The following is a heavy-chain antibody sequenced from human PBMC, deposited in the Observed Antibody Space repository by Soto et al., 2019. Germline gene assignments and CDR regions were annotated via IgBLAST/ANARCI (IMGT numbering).Heavy chain of an antibody. Sequence: PSETLSLTCTVSGGSISSYYWSWIRQPPGEGLEWIGYIYYSGSTNYNPSLKSRVTISVDTSKNQFSLKLSSVTAADTAVYYCARGALKYYYDSSGYFDYYYGMDVWGQGTTVTVSS. J-gene: IGHJ6*02. CDR1: GGSISSYY. CDR3: ARGALKYYYDSSGYFDYYYGMDV. V-gene: IGHV4-59*01. D-gene: IGHD3-22*01. CDR2: IYYSGST.